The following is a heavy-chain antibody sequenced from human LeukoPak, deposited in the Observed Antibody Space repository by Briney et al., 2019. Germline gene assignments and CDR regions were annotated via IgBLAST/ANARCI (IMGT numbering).Heavy chain of an antibody. V-gene: IGHV3-23*01. CDR3: AKDQAPRQRSRNYYFDY. CDR1: GFTFSSYA. CDR2: ISGSGGST. Sequence: GGSLRLSCAASGFTFSSYAMSWVRQAPGKGLEWVSAISGSGGSTYYADSVKGRFTISRDNSKNTLYLQMNSLRADDTAVYYCAKDQAPRQRSRNYYFDYWGQGTLVTVSS. J-gene: IGHJ4*02.